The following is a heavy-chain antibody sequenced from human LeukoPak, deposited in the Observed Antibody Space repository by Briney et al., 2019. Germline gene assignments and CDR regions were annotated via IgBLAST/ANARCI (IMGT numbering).Heavy chain of an antibody. J-gene: IGHJ6*03. Sequence: ASVKVSCKASGYTFTGYYMHWVRQAPGQGLEWMGWINPNSGGTNYAQKFQGRVTMTRDTSISTAYMELSSLRSEDTAAYYCARGPRDSSSWYAIWYERILHYYMDVWGKGTTVTVSS. CDR3: ARGPRDSSSWYAIWYERILHYYMDV. CDR1: GYTFTGYY. D-gene: IGHD6-13*01. V-gene: IGHV1-2*02. CDR2: INPNSGGT.